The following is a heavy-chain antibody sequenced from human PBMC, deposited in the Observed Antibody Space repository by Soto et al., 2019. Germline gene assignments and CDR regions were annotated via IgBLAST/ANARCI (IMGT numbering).Heavy chain of an antibody. V-gene: IGHV4-59*01. CDR3: ARSTGITIFGVVTTFDY. D-gene: IGHD3-3*01. Sequence: SETLSLTCTVSGGSIISYYCIWIRQRPRKGLEWSRYIYYSCSTNYNPSLKSRVSISVVTTKNQFSLKLSSVTAADTALYYCARSTGITIFGVVTTFDYWGQGALVNVSS. CDR1: GGSIISYY. CDR2: IYYSCST. J-gene: IGHJ4*02.